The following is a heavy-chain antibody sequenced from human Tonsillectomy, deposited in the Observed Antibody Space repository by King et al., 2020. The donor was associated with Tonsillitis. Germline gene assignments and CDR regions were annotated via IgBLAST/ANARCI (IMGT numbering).Heavy chain of an antibody. D-gene: IGHD5-24*01. J-gene: IGHJ3*02. Sequence: VQLVESGGGLVQPGGSLRLSCAASGFTFSSYWMHWVRHAPGKGLVWVSRINSDGTIKSYAGSVKGRFTISRDNVKNTLYLQMNSLRAEDTAVYYCARADGTPLISDVFDIWGQETRVTVSS. CDR3: ARADGTPLISDVFDI. CDR2: INSDGTIK. V-gene: IGHV3-74*01. CDR1: GFTFSSYW.